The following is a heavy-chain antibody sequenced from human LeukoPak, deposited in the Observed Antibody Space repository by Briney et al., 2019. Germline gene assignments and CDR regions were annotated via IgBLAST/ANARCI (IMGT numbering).Heavy chain of an antibody. D-gene: IGHD6-19*01. V-gene: IGHV1-8*01. CDR3: ARLMGSGWYYYYYGMDV. Sequence: ASVKVSCKASGYTFTSSDFNWARQATGQGLEWMGWMNPNSGNTGYAQKFQGRVTMTRNTSISTAYMELSSLRSEDTAVYYCARLMGSGWYYYYYGMDVWGQGTTVTVSS. J-gene: IGHJ6*02. CDR2: MNPNSGNT. CDR1: GYTFTSSD.